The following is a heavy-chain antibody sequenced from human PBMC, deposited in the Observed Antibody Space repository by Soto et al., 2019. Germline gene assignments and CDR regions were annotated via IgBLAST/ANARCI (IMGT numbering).Heavy chain of an antibody. V-gene: IGHV3-30*18. CDR2: ISYDGSNK. CDR1: GFTFSSYG. D-gene: IGHD2-2*02. CDR3: AKSRVGGYCSSTSCYTPPATTTKYYFDY. Sequence: PGGSLRLSCAASGFTFSSYGMHWVRQAPGKGLEWVAVISYDGSNKYYADSVKGRFTISRDNSKNTLYLQMNSLRAEDTAVYYCAKSRVGGYCSSTSCYTPPATTTKYYFDYWGQGTLVTVS. J-gene: IGHJ4*02.